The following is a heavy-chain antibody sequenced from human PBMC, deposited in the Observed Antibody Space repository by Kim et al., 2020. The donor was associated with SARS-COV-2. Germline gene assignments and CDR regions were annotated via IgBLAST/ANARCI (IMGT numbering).Heavy chain of an antibody. CDR3: ARDKPPVRAYDY. J-gene: IGHJ4*02. Sequence: GGSLRLSCAASGFTFSNYGIHWVRQAPGKGLEWVAFIWYDGSNKYYADSVKGRFTISRDNSKNTLYLQMNSLRAEDTAVYYCARDKPPVRAYDYWGQGTLVTVSS. CDR2: IWYDGSNK. V-gene: IGHV3-33*01. CDR1: GFTFSNYG. D-gene: IGHD3-10*01.